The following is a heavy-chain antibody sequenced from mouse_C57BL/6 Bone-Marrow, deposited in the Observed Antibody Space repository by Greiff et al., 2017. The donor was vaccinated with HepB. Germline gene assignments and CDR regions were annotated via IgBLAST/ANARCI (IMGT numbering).Heavy chain of an antibody. CDR3: TYSLKY. CDR1: GFNIKDDY. V-gene: IGHV14-4*01. CDR2: IDPENGDT. Sequence: EVHLVESGAELVRPGASVKLSCTASGFNIKDDYMHWVKQRPEQGLEWIGWIDPENGDTEYASKFQGMATITADTSSYTAYLQLSSLTSEDTAVYCCTYSLKYWGRGTLVAIAA. J-gene: IGHJ3*01.